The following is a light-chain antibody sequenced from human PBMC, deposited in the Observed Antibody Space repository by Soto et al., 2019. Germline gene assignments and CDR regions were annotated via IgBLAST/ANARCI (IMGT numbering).Light chain of an antibody. J-gene: IGKJ4*01. Sequence: DIQMTQSPSSLSASVGDRVTITCRASQAISNYLAWYQQKPGKVPTLLIYAASTLQSGVPSRCSGSGSGTDFTLTISRVQPEDAATYYCQKFNAVRTFGGGTKVEI. CDR1: QAISNY. CDR3: QKFNAVRT. V-gene: IGKV1-27*01. CDR2: AAS.